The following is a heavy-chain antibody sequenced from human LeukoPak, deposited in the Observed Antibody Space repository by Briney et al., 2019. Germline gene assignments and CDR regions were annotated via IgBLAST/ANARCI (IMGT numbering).Heavy chain of an antibody. D-gene: IGHD3-22*01. Sequence: SVKVSCKASGGTFSSYAISWVRQAPGQGLEWMGRVIPIFGIANYAQKFQGRVTITADKSTSTAYMELSSPRSEDTAVYYCARDLGYSGYDPTYYYDSSGYYQHYYFDYWGQGTLVTVSS. CDR1: GGTFSSYA. CDR2: VIPIFGIA. CDR3: ARDLGYSGYDPTYYYDSSGYYQHYYFDY. V-gene: IGHV1-69*04. J-gene: IGHJ4*02.